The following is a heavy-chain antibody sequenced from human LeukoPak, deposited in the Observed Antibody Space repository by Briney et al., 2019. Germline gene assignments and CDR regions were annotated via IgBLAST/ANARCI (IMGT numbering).Heavy chain of an antibody. Sequence: GTSLRLSCAASGFTLSGFAMHWVRQAPGKGLEWVAVMSSDGRDKYYADSVKGRFTISRDNSKNTLYLQMNSLTDEDTAVYYCAKKWGVGTTTLDYFDYWGQGTLVTVSS. V-gene: IGHV3-30*04. J-gene: IGHJ4*02. CDR1: GFTLSGFA. CDR3: AKKWGVGTTTLDYFDY. D-gene: IGHD1-26*01. CDR2: MSSDGRDK.